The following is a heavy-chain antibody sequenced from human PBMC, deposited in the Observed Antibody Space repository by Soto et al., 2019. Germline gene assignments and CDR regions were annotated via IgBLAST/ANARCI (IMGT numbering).Heavy chain of an antibody. CDR1: GGTFSSYA. CDR2: IIPIFGTA. V-gene: IGHV1-69*13. CDR3: ARDRITGTIYYYYGMDV. J-gene: IGHJ6*02. Sequence: GASVKVSCKASGGTFSSYAISWVRQAPGQGLEWMGGIIPIFGTANYAQKFQGRVTITADESTSTAYMELSSLRSEDTAVYYCARDRITGTIYYYYGMDVWGQGTTVTVSS. D-gene: IGHD1-7*01.